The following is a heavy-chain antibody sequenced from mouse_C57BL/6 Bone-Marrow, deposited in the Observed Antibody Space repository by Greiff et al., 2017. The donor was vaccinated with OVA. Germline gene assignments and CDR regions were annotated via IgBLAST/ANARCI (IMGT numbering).Heavy chain of an antibody. CDR3: ASPYWDVFDY. CDR1: GYTFTSYG. D-gene: IGHD4-1*01. CDR2: IYPRSGNT. Sequence: QVQLQQSGAELARPGASVKLSCKASGYTFTSYGISWVKQRTGQGLEWIGEIYPRSGNTYYNEKFKGKATLTADKSSSTAYMELRSLTSEDSAVYFCASPYWDVFDYWGQGTTLTVSS. J-gene: IGHJ2*01. V-gene: IGHV1-81*01.